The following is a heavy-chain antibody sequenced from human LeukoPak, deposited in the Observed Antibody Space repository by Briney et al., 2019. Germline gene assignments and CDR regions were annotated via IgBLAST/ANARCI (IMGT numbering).Heavy chain of an antibody. V-gene: IGHV3-20*04. CDR2: INWNGGST. CDR1: GFTFSSYS. CDR3: ASDTGSGSLDY. J-gene: IGHJ4*02. Sequence: GGSLRLSCAASGFTFSSYSMSWVRQAPGKGLEWVSGINWNGGSTGYADSVKGRFTISRDNAKNSLYLQMNSLRAEDTALYYCASDTGSGSLDYWGQGTLVTVSS. D-gene: IGHD3-10*01.